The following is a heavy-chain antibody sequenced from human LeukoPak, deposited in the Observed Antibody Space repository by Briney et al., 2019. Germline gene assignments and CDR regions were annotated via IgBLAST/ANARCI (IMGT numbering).Heavy chain of an antibody. CDR1: GFTLNNAW. J-gene: IGHJ1*01. CDR3: TTDRYYDNSELQFQH. D-gene: IGHD3-22*01. V-gene: IGHV3-15*01. CDR2: IKRETDGGTI. Sequence: GGSLRLSCAASGFTLNNAWMSWVRQTPGKGLEWLGRIKRETDGGTIDYAAPVKGRFTISRDDSRNTLYLQMDSLKIEDTAVYYCTTDRYYDNSELQFQHWGQGTLVTVSS.